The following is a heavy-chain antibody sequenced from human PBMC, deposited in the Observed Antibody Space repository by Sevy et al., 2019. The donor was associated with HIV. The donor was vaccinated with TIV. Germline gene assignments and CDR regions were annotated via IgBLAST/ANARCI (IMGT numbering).Heavy chain of an antibody. V-gene: IGHV3-74*01. Sequence: GGSLRLSCAASGFTFSSYWMHWVRQAPGKGLVWVSRINSDGSSTSYADSVKGGFTISRDNAKNTLYLQMNSLRAEDTAVYYCARVDYDFWSGYSKAFDIWGQGTMVTVSS. CDR1: GFTFSSYW. J-gene: IGHJ3*02. CDR2: INSDGSST. CDR3: ARVDYDFWSGYSKAFDI. D-gene: IGHD3-3*01.